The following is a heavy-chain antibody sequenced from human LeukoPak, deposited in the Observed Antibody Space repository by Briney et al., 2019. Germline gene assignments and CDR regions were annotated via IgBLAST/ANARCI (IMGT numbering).Heavy chain of an antibody. J-gene: IGHJ5*02. Sequence: SETLSLTCAVYGGSFSGYYWSWIRQPPRKGLEWIGEINHSGSTNYNPSLKSRVTISVDTSKNQFSLKLSSVTAADTAVYYCARRNPSIWFGRWRYNWFDPWGQGTLVTVSS. CDR3: ARRNPSIWFGRWRYNWFDP. D-gene: IGHD3-10*01. CDR1: GGSFSGYY. V-gene: IGHV4-34*01. CDR2: INHSGST.